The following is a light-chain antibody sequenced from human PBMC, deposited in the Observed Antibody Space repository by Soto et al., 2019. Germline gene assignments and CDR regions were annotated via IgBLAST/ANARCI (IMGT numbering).Light chain of an antibody. CDR2: AAS. CDR3: QQRSNWPQT. V-gene: IGKV1-8*01. J-gene: IGKJ1*01. Sequence: IQMTQSPSTLSASFGDRVTITCRASQGISSYLAWYQQKPGKAPKLLIYAASTLQSGVPSRFSGSGSGTDFTLTISCLQSEDFATYYCQQRSNWPQTFGQGTKVDIK. CDR1: QGISSY.